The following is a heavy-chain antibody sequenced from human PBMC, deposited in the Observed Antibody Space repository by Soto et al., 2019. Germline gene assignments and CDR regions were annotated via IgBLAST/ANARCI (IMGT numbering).Heavy chain of an antibody. CDR3: ARDEVLSAEIAVALYYFDY. Sequence: ASVKVSCKASGYTFSSYHISWVRQAAGLGLEWMGWMNPGNNQHVYTQKFRGRVTVSTDTSISTTYMELSSLTSEDTAMYYCARDEVLSAEIAVALYYFDYWGQGTLVTVSS. J-gene: IGHJ4*02. V-gene: IGHV1-8*02. CDR2: MNPGNNQH. D-gene: IGHD6-19*01. CDR1: GYTFSSYH.